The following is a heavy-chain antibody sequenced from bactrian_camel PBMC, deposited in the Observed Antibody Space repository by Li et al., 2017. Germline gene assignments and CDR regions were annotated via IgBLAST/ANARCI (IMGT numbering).Heavy chain of an antibody. Sequence: QLVESGGGLVQPGGSLRLSCAASGFTFSDYYMTWVRQAPGKGLEWVSSIYSDGSSNTYYAESVKGRFTISSAGNTLYLQMNSLKPGDTAVYYCAADGGVSDYVPRTFAYWGQGTQVTVS. CDR1: GFTFSDYY. D-gene: IGHD4*01. CDR3: AADGGVSDYVPRTFAY. V-gene: IGHV3-2*01. CDR2: IYSDGSSNT. J-gene: IGHJ6*01.